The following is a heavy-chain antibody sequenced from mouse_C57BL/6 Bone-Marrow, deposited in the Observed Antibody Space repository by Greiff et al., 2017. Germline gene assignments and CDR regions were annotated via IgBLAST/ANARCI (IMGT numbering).Heavy chain of an antibody. J-gene: IGHJ2*01. Sequence: EVKVEEPGGGLVKPGGSLKLSCAASGFTFSSYAMSWVRQTPEKRLEWVATISDGGSYTYYPDNVKGRFTISRDNAKNNLYLQMSHLKSEDTAMYYCARDGYAGFDYWGQGTTLTVSS. CDR3: ARDGYAGFDY. V-gene: IGHV5-4*01. CDR2: ISDGGSYT. D-gene: IGHD1-2*01. CDR1: GFTFSSYA.